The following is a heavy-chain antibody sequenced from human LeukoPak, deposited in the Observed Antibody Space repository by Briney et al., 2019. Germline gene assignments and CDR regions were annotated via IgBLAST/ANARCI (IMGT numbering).Heavy chain of an antibody. D-gene: IGHD2-21*01. CDR3: ARGITVIPSFYFDY. CDR1: GFTFSSYA. V-gene: IGHV3-23*01. J-gene: IGHJ4*02. Sequence: AGGSLRLSCAASGFTFSSYAMSWVRQAPGKGLEWVSAISGSGGSTYYADSVKGRFTISRDNSKNKLYLQMSSLRAADTAVYYCARGITVIPSFYFDYWGQGNLVTVSS. CDR2: ISGSGGST.